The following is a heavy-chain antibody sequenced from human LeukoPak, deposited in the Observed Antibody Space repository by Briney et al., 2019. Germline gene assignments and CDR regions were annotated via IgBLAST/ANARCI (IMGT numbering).Heavy chain of an antibody. D-gene: IGHD5-24*01. Sequence: EASVKVSCKASGYTFTGYYMHWVRQAPGQGLEWMGWINPNSGGTNYAQKFQGRVTMTRDTSISTAYMELSRLRSDDTAVYYCARDRWLQYTFDYWGQGTLVTVSS. CDR3: ARDRWLQYTFDY. J-gene: IGHJ4*02. CDR1: GYTFTGYY. CDR2: INPNSGGT. V-gene: IGHV1-2*02.